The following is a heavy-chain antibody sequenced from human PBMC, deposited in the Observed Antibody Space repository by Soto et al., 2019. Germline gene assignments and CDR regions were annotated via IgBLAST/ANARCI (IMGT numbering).Heavy chain of an antibody. J-gene: IGHJ5*02. Sequence: GGSLRLSCAASGFTFSSYGMHGVRQAPGKGLEWVAVIWFDGSNKYYADSVKGRFTISRDNSKNTLYLQMNSLRAEDTAVYYCARVAYSSGWSEWFDPWGQGTLVTVSS. V-gene: IGHV3-33*01. D-gene: IGHD6-19*01. CDR1: GFTFSSYG. CDR3: ARVAYSSGWSEWFDP. CDR2: IWFDGSNK.